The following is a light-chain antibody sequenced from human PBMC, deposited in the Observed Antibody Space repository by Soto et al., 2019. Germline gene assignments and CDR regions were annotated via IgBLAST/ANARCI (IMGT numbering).Light chain of an antibody. CDR1: NFNIGSNA. Sequence: QPVLTQPPSASGTPGQRVTISCSGSNFNIGSNAVNWYQQLPGTAPKLLLYSDNQRPSGVPDRFSGSKSGTSASLAISGLQSEDEADYYCAAWDDSLAGRYVFGTGTKLTVL. CDR3: AAWDDSLAGRYV. V-gene: IGLV1-44*01. CDR2: SDN. J-gene: IGLJ1*01.